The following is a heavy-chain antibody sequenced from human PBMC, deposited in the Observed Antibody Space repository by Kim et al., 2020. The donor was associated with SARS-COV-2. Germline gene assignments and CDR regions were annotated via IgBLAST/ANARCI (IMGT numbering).Heavy chain of an antibody. CDR2: INPNSGGT. J-gene: IGHJ4*02. D-gene: IGHD3-3*01. V-gene: IGHV1-2*02. Sequence: ASVKVSCKASGYTFTGYYMHWVRQAPGQGLEWMGWINPNSGGTNYAQKFQGRVTMTRDTSISTAYMELSRLRSDDTAVYYCARDLGVWSVFGFFDYWGQGTLVTVSS. CDR3: ARDLGVWSVFGFFDY. CDR1: GYTFTGYY.